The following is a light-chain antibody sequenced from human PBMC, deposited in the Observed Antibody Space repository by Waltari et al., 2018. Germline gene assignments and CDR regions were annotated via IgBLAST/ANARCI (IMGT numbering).Light chain of an antibody. V-gene: IGLV1-40*01. J-gene: IGLJ1*01. CDR3: QSYDTRLDASYV. CDR2: SPT. CDR1: SSHIGAGHA. Sequence: QSVLTQPPSVSGAPGQRVTTSCPGSSSHIGAGHAAQWYRPVPGGAPKLLIYSPTSRPSGVPDRFSGSKSGTSASLAITGLQAEDEADYYCQSYDTRLDASYVFGPGTRVSVL.